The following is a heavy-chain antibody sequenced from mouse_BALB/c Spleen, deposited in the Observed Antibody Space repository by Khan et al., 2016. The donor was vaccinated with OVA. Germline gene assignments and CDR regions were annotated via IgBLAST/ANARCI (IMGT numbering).Heavy chain of an antibody. V-gene: IGHV3-2*02. D-gene: IGHD2-14*01. CDR2: ISYSGST. CDR3: GSIRCYYRFTVFDN. Sequence: EVELVESGPGLVKPSQSLSLTCTVTGYSITSDYAWNWIRQFPGNKLEWMGYISYSGSTSYNPSLESRISIIRDTSKNQFFLQLNSVTTEDTATYYGGSIRCYYRFTVFDNWGQGTTLTVSS. CDR1: GYSITSDYA. J-gene: IGHJ2*01.